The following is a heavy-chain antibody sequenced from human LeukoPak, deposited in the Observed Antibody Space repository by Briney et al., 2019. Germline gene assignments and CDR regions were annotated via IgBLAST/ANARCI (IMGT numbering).Heavy chain of an antibody. J-gene: IGHJ4*01. Sequence: ASVKVSCKASGYTFTTYAMNWVRQAPGHGLEWMGWINTYTGNPTYAQGFTGRFVLSLDTSVSTAYLQVSGLKAEDTAVYYCVIIVPPFDSWGQEPWSPSPQ. D-gene: IGHD6-6*01. CDR2: INTYTGNP. CDR3: VIIVPPFDS. CDR1: GYTFTTYA. V-gene: IGHV7-4-1*02.